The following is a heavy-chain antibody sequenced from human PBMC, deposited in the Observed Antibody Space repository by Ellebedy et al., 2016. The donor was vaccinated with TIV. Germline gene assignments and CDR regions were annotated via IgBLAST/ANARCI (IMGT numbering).Heavy chain of an antibody. J-gene: IGHJ4*02. D-gene: IGHD2-2*02. CDR2: IWYDGSNK. Sequence: GGSLRLSXAASGFTFSSYGMHWVRQAPGKGLEWVAVIWYDGSNKYYADSVKGRFTISRDNSKNTLYLQMNSLRAEDTAVYYCARAIGIPAAIQGGYFDYWGQGTLVTVSS. CDR1: GFTFSSYG. V-gene: IGHV3-33*01. CDR3: ARAIGIPAAIQGGYFDY.